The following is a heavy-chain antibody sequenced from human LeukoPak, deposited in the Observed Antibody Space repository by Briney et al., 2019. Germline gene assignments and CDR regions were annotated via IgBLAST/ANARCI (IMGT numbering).Heavy chain of an antibody. CDR1: GFTFSSYS. CDR3: ARETYSYGYGVDY. D-gene: IGHD5-18*01. J-gene: IGHJ4*02. V-gene: IGHV3-21*01. CDR2: ISSSSSYI. Sequence: GGSLRLSCAASGFTFSSYSMNWVRQAPGKGLEWVSSISSSSSYIYYADSVKGRFTISRDNANNSLYLQMNSLRAEDTAVYYCARETYSYGYGVDYWGQGTLVTVSS.